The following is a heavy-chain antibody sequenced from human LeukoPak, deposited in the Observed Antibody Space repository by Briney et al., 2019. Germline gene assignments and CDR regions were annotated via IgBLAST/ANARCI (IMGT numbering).Heavy chain of an antibody. CDR3: AKDRRMMSAYYGMDV. J-gene: IGHJ6*02. CDR1: GFTFFNYG. Sequence: GGSLKLSCEASGFTFFNYGVHWVRQAPGKGLEWVSLISYDGGNQKYADSVKGRFTISRDNSKNTVYLQLNSLRAEDTAVYYCAKDRRMMSAYYGMDVWGQGTTVIVSS. CDR2: ISYDGGNQ. V-gene: IGHV3-30*18. D-gene: IGHD3-16*01.